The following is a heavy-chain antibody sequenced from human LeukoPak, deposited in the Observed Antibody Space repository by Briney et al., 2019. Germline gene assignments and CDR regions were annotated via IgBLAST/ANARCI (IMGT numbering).Heavy chain of an antibody. V-gene: IGHV3-30-3*01. CDR3: ASPSSMVRGDVLYGMDV. D-gene: IGHD3-10*01. J-gene: IGHJ6*02. Sequence: GRSLRLSCAASGFTFSSYAMHWVRQAPGKGLEWVAVISYDGSNKYYADSVKGRFTISRDNSKNTLYLQMNSLRAEDTAVYYCASPSSMVRGDVLYGMDVWGQGTTVTVSS. CDR1: GFTFSSYA. CDR2: ISYDGSNK.